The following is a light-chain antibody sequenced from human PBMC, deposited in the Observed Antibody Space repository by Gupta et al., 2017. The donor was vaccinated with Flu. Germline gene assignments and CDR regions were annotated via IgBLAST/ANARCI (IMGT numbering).Light chain of an antibody. CDR1: SSDVGGYNY. V-gene: IGLV2-11*01. J-gene: IGLJ3*02. CDR3: CSYAGSYTWE. CDR2: DVS. Sequence: QSALTQPRSVSGSPGQSVTISCTGTSSDVGGYNYVSWYQQHPGKAPKLMIYDVSKRPSGVPDRFSGSKSGNTASLTXSXLQAEDXADYYCCSYAGSYTWEFGGGTKLTVL.